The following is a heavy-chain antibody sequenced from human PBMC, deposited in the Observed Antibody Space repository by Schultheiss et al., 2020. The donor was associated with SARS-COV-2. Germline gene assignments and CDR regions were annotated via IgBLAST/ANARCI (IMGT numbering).Heavy chain of an antibody. V-gene: IGHV1-18*01. CDR3: ARGSGLYDAFDI. CDR1: GYTFTSYA. Sequence: ASVKVSCKASGYTFTSYAMHWVRQAPGQGLEWMGWISAYNGNTNYAQKLQGRVTMTTDTSTSTAYMELRSLRSEDTAVYYCARGSGLYDAFDIWGQGTMVTVSS. J-gene: IGHJ3*02. D-gene: IGHD6-19*01. CDR2: ISAYNGNT.